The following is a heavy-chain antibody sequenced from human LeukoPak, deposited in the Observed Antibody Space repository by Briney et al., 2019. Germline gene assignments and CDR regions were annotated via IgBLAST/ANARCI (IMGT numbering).Heavy chain of an antibody. J-gene: IGHJ4*02. CDR2: ISSSGSTI. Sequence: GGSLRLSCAASGFTFSDYHMSWIRQAPGKGLEWASYISSSGSTIYYADSVKGRFTISRDNAKNSLYLQMNSLRAEDTAVYYCARDADFHYGVDYWGQGTLVTVSS. CDR1: GFTFSDYH. V-gene: IGHV3-11*01. D-gene: IGHD4-17*01. CDR3: ARDADFHYGVDY.